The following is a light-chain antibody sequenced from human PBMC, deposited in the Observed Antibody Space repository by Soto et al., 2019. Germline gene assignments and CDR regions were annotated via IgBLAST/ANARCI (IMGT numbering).Light chain of an antibody. CDR1: QSINNY. V-gene: IGKV3-11*01. CDR3: QQRSNWPPIT. J-gene: IGKJ5*01. Sequence: EVVLTQSPATLSLSPGERATLSCRASQSINNYLAWYQQRPGQAPRLLIYDASNRATGIPARFSGSGSGTDFTLTLSSLETEDFAVYYCQQRSNWPPITFGQGTRLEIK. CDR2: DAS.